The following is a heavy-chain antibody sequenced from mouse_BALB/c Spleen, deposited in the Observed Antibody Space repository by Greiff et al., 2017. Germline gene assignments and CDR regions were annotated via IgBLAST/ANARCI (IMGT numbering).Heavy chain of an antibody. Sequence: EVKVVESGGGLVQPGGSRKLSCAASGFTFSSFGMHWVRQAPEKGLEWVAYISSGSSTIYYADTVKGRFPISRDNPKNTLFLQMTSLRSEDTAMYYCARGQLGLPYYAMDYWGQGTSVTVSS. CDR3: ARGQLGLPYYAMDY. J-gene: IGHJ4*01. CDR2: ISSGSSTI. V-gene: IGHV5-17*02. D-gene: IGHD3-1*01. CDR1: GFTFSSFG.